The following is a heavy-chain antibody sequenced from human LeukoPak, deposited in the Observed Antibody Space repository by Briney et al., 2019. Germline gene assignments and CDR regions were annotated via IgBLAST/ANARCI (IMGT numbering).Heavy chain of an antibody. V-gene: IGHV3-33*01. J-gene: IGHJ4*02. Sequence: PGGSLRLSCAASGFTFSSYGMHWVRQAPGKGLEWVAVIWYDGSNKYYADSVKGRFTISRDNSKNTLYLQMNSLKTEDTAVYYCTTNPYRYSGSYYPDYWGQGTLVTVSS. CDR2: IWYDGSNK. CDR3: TTNPYRYSGSYYPDY. D-gene: IGHD1-26*01. CDR1: GFTFSSYG.